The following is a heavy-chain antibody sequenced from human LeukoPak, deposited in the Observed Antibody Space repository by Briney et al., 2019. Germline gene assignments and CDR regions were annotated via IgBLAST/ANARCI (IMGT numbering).Heavy chain of an antibody. D-gene: IGHD2-15*01. Sequence: SVKVSCKASGGTFSSYAISWVPQAPGQGLEWMGGIIPIFGTANYAQKFQGRVTITTDESTSTAYMELSSLRSEDTAVYYCAISPQGYCSGGSCYTLYYYYYTDVWGKGTTVTVSS. J-gene: IGHJ6*03. V-gene: IGHV1-69*05. CDR3: AISPQGYCSGGSCYTLYYYYYTDV. CDR2: IIPIFGTA. CDR1: GGTFSSYA.